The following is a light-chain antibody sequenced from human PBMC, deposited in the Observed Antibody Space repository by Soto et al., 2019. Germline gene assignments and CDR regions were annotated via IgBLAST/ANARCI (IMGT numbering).Light chain of an antibody. Sequence: QLVLTQSPSASASLGASVKLTCTLSSGHSSYAIAWHQQQPEKGLRYLMKLNSDGSHSKGDGIPDRFSGSSSGAERYLTISRLQSEDEADYYCQTCGTGIHGVFGGGTKLTVL. J-gene: IGLJ3*02. CDR2: LNSDGSH. CDR1: SGHSSYA. CDR3: QTCGTGIHGV. V-gene: IGLV4-69*01.